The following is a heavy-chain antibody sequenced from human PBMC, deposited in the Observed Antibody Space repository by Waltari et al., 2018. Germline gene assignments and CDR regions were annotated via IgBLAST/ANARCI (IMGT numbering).Heavy chain of an antibody. CDR1: GFTFSNYA. Sequence: EVQLLESGGGLVQPGGSLRLSCAASGFTFSNYAMSWVRQAPGKGLEWVSAISGSGDNTFYVDSVKCRFTISRDNSKNTLYLQMNSLRAEDTAVYYCAKHLTLVRGIGPYFDYWGQGTLVTVSS. J-gene: IGHJ4*02. D-gene: IGHD3-10*01. CDR3: AKHLTLVRGIGPYFDY. CDR2: ISGSGDNT. V-gene: IGHV3-23*01.